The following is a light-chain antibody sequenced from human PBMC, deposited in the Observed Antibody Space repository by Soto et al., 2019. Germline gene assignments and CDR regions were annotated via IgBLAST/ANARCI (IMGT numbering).Light chain of an antibody. V-gene: IGKV3-20*01. CDR3: QQYGSSPYT. CDR1: QSVSSSY. Sequence: EIMLTQSPGTLSLSPGERATLSCRASQSVSSSYLAWYQQQPGQAPRLPIYGASSRGTGITDRFSGSGSGQDFTLTISRLEPEDFAVYYCQQYGSSPYTFGQGTKLEIK. J-gene: IGKJ2*01. CDR2: GAS.